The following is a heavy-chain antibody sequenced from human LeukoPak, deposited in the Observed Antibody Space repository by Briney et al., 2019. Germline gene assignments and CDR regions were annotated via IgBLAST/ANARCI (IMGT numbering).Heavy chain of an antibody. Sequence: GGSLRLSCAASGFTFSSYGMHWVRQAPGKGLEWVAVIWYDGSNKYYADSVKGRFTISRDNSKNTLYLQMNSLRAEDTAVYYCGYDSSGYYYFDYWGQGTLVTVSS. D-gene: IGHD3-22*01. CDR2: IWYDGSNK. CDR1: GFTFSSYG. CDR3: GYDSSGYYYFDY. J-gene: IGHJ4*02. V-gene: IGHV3-33*01.